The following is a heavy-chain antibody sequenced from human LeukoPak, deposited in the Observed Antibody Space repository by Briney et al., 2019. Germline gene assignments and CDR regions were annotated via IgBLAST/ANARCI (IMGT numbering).Heavy chain of an antibody. CDR3: ARRGIINREFDR. Sequence: ASVKVSCKASGYSFTGFYMHWMRQAPGQGLEWMGWINPNSGATDYAQTFQGRVTMTRDTSITTAYMELSSLRSDDTAVYYCARRGIINREFDRWGQGTLVTVSS. D-gene: IGHD3-10*01. CDR1: GYSFTGFY. CDR2: INPNSGAT. J-gene: IGHJ5*02. V-gene: IGHV1-2*02.